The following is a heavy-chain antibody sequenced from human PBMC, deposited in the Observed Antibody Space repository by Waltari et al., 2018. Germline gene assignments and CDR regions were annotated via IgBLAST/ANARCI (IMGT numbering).Heavy chain of an antibody. CDR2: IRQDGSEK. J-gene: IGHJ4*02. CDR3: ARVRGYSRAGDY. CDR1: GFTFSSYW. Sequence: EVQLVESGGGLVQPGGSLRLSCAASGFTFSSYWMSCVRQAPGEGLEWVANIRQDGSEKYYVDSVKGRFTISRDNAKNSLYLQMNSLRAEDTAVYYCARVRGYSRAGDYWGQGTLVTVSS. D-gene: IGHD6-13*01. V-gene: IGHV3-7*01.